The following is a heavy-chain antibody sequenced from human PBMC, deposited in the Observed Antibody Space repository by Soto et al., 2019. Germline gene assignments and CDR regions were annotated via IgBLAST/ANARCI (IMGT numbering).Heavy chain of an antibody. V-gene: IGHV1-18*01. CDR1: GYTFTNYA. Sequence: QVQLVQSGVEVKKPGASVKVSCKASGYTFTNYAIIWVRQAPGQGLEWMGWISAYNGNTNYAQKFQGRVTMTTDTSTTKATMELRSLRSDDTAVFYCARIRDLRFFDWLYFDYWGQGTLVTVSS. D-gene: IGHD3-9*01. J-gene: IGHJ4*02. CDR3: ARIRDLRFFDWLYFDY. CDR2: ISAYNGNT.